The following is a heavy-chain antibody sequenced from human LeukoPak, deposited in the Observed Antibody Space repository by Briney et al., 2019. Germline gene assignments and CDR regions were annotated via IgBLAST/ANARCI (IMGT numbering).Heavy chain of an antibody. D-gene: IGHD4-17*01. V-gene: IGHV3-48*03. J-gene: IGHJ5*02. CDR3: ARESPDYGDYFVGEFER. Sequence: PGGSVTLPYAASGFTLSTYEMNGVRQAPGKGREGVSYNCTNSRTIYYADSVKGRFTITRDNAKNSLYLQMKSLRAEDTAVYYCARESPDYGDYFVGEFERWGQGALVTVSS. CDR2: NCTNSRTI. CDR1: GFTLSTYE.